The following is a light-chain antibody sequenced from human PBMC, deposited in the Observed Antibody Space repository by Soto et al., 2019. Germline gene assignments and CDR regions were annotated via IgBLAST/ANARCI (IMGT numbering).Light chain of an antibody. Sequence: EIVLTQSPATLSLSPGERTTLSCRGSQSVSSYLAWYQQTPGQAPRLFXYDASNRANGIPARFSGSGSWTDFILTISSLEPEDFAAYDGQPRSNWPTITFGQGTRLEIK. CDR2: DAS. V-gene: IGKV3-11*01. J-gene: IGKJ5*01. CDR1: QSVSSY. CDR3: QPRSNWPTIT.